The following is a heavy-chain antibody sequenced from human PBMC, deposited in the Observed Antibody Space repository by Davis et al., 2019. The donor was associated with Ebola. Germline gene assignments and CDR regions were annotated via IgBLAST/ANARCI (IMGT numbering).Heavy chain of an antibody. V-gene: IGHV3-66*01. D-gene: IGHD6-13*01. J-gene: IGHJ4*02. Sequence: GGSLRLSCAASGFTASSNYMSWVRQAPGKGLEWVSVIYSGGSTYYADSLKGRFTISRDNSKNTLYLQMNSLRAEDTAVYYCARGIAAAGHFDYWGQGTLVTVSS. CDR3: ARGIAAAGHFDY. CDR1: GFTASSNY. CDR2: IYSGGST.